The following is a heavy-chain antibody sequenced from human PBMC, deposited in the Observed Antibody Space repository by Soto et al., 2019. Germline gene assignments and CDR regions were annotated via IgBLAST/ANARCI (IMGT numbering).Heavy chain of an antibody. Sequence: WGSLGISCAASGFTFSIYCMTWVRQAPGKGLDWVSAISGSGDSTYNTDSLKGRFIVSRDNSKNTLYLQMNSLRAEDTAVYYCARDFKAYYGYNIFEYWGRGTSVTVSS. V-gene: IGHV3-23*01. CDR3: ARDFKAYYGYNIFEY. CDR1: GFTFSIYC. CDR2: ISGSGDST. J-gene: IGHJ4*02. D-gene: IGHD3-3*01.